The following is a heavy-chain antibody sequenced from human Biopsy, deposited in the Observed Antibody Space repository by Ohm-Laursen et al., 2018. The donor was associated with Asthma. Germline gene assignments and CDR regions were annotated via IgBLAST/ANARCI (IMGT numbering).Heavy chain of an antibody. D-gene: IGHD3-22*01. V-gene: IGHV3-9*01. CDR1: GFSFDDCA. J-gene: IGHJ4*01. CDR2: ISWNSGNI. CDR3: AKSADYYDSTDYLDF. Sequence: SLRLSCAASGFSFDDCAMHWVRQAPGKGLAWVSSISWNSGNIDYADSVKGRFTISRDNAKNSLYLQMQSLRPEDTAFYYCAKSADYYDSTDYLDFWGRGTLVTVSS.